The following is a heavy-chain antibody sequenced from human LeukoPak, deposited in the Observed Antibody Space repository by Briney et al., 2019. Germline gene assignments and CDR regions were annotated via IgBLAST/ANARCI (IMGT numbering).Heavy chain of an antibody. V-gene: IGHV5-51*01. Sequence: GESLKISCKGSGYSFTSYWIGWVRQMPGKGLEWMGIIYPGDSDTGYSPSFQGQVTISADKSISTAYLQWSSLKASDTAMYYCARRIAAHEFDYYYYYMDVWGKGTTVTVSS. D-gene: IGHD6-6*01. CDR3: ARRIAAHEFDYYYYYMDV. CDR2: IYPGDSDT. J-gene: IGHJ6*03. CDR1: GYSFTSYW.